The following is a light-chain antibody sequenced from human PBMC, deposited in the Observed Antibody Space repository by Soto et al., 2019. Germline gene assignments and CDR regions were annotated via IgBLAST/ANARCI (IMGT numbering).Light chain of an antibody. J-gene: IGKJ2*01. Sequence: DIQMTQSPSTLSPSVGDRVTITCRASQSVDTYLAWYHQKPGKAPKLLIYDASSLEKGVPSRFSGSGSGTEFTLTISSLQPDDFATYYCQQYNSDSPTFGQGTKLEIK. V-gene: IGKV1-5*01. CDR3: QQYNSDSPT. CDR2: DAS. CDR1: QSVDTY.